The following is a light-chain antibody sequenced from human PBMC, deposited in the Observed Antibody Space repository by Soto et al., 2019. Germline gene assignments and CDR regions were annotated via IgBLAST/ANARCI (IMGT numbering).Light chain of an antibody. V-gene: IGKV1-5*01. CDR1: QSVSSW. CDR2: DAS. Sequence: DIQMTQSPSTLSASVGDRVTITCRASQSVSSWLAWYQQRPWKAPKLLIYDASSLESGVPSRFSGSGSGTEFTLTISSLQHDDFASYYCHQYNSYSPTFGQGTQLEIK. J-gene: IGKJ2*01. CDR3: HQYNSYSPT.